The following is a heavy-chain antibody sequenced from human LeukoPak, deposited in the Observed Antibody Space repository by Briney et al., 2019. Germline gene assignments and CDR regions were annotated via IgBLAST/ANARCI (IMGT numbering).Heavy chain of an antibody. J-gene: IGHJ6*02. Sequence: SETLSLTCSVSGGSITNSNYYWSWIRQPPGEGLEWIGEINHSGSTNYNPSLKSRVTISVDTSKNQFSLKLSSVTAADTAVYYCARSRSRTRLGYCSSTSCYGSDVWGQGTTVTVSS. CDR2: INHSGST. CDR3: ARSRSRTRLGYCSSTSCYGSDV. D-gene: IGHD2-2*01. V-gene: IGHV4-39*07. CDR1: GGSITNSNYY.